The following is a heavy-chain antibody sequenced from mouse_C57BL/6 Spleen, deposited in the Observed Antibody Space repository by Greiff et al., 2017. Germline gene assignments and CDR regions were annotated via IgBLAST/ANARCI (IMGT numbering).Heavy chain of an antibody. Sequence: DVKLVESGGGLVQPGGSLSLSCAASGFTFTDYYMSWVRQPPGKALEWLGFIRNKANGYTTEYSASVKGRFTISRDNSQSILYLQMNALRAEDSATYYCARTYDYDEGYWYFDVWGTGTTVTVSS. CDR2: IRNKANGYTT. V-gene: IGHV7-3*01. CDR3: ARTYDYDEGYWYFDV. CDR1: GFTFTDYY. J-gene: IGHJ1*03. D-gene: IGHD2-4*01.